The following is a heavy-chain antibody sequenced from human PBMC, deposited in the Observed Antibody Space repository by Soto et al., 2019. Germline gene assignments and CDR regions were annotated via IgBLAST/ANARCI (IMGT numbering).Heavy chain of an antibody. CDR2: IIPIFGTA. J-gene: IGHJ5*02. Sequence: QVQLVQSGAEVKKPGSSVKVSCKASGGTFSSYAISWVRQAPGQGLEWMGGIIPIFGTANYAQKFQGRVTITADESTSTAYMELSSLRSEDTAVYYCARVEGVLRFLEWVGWFDPWGQGTLVTVSS. D-gene: IGHD3-3*01. CDR1: GGTFSSYA. CDR3: ARVEGVLRFLEWVGWFDP. V-gene: IGHV1-69*01.